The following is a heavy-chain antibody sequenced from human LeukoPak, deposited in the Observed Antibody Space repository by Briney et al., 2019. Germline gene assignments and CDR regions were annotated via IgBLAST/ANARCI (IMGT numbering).Heavy chain of an antibody. D-gene: IGHD3-22*01. CDR3: ARNAYTYYDRSPPDY. CDR1: GGSFSGYY. J-gene: IGHJ4*02. Sequence: SETLSLTCAVHGGSFSGYYWSWIRQPPGKGLEWIGEINHSGSTNYNPSLKSRVTISVDTSKNQFSLKLSSVTAADTAVYYCARNAYTYYDRSPPDYWGQGTLVTVSS. V-gene: IGHV4-34*01. CDR2: INHSGST.